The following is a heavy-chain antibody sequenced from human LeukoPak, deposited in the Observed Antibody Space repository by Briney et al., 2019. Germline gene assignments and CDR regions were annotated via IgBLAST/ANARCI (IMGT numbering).Heavy chain of an antibody. CDR1: GYTFTSYY. V-gene: IGHV1-46*01. D-gene: IGHD4-17*01. Sequence: GASVKVSCKASGYTFTSYYMHWVRQAPGQGLEWMGIINPSGGSTSYAQKFQGRVTMTRDTSTSTVYMELSSLRSEDTAVYYCARDCFRGYGDGGWAFDIWGQGTMVTVSS. CDR3: ARDCFRGYGDGGWAFDI. CDR2: INPSGGST. J-gene: IGHJ3*02.